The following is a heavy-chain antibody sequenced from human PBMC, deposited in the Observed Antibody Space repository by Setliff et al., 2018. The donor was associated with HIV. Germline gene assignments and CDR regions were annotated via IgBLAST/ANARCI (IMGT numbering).Heavy chain of an antibody. J-gene: IGHJ4*02. CDR2: IYPGDSDT. Sequence: GESLKISCKASGYSFTTYWIGWVRQMPGRSLEWVGIIYPGDSDTGYSPSFQGQVTISADKSISTAYLQRTSLKASDTAMYYCARRGATVTTRYIDYWGQGTLVTVSS. CDR1: GYSFTTYW. V-gene: IGHV5-51*01. D-gene: IGHD4-17*01. CDR3: ARRGATVTTRYIDY.